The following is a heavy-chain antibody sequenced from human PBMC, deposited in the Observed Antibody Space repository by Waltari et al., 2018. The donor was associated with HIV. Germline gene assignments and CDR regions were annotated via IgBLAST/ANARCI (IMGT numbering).Heavy chain of an antibody. V-gene: IGHV3-7*01. D-gene: IGHD2-2*01. CDR2: IRQAGSEK. CDR3: AKVPARYYYAMDV. Sequence: EVQLVESGGALVQPGGSLKLSCAASGFTFSSYWMSWVRQAPGKGLEWVANIRQAGSEKYYVDSVKGRFTISRDDAKNSLYLQMNSLRAEDTAVYYCAKVPARYYYAMDVWGQGTTVTVSS. J-gene: IGHJ6*02. CDR1: GFTFSSYW.